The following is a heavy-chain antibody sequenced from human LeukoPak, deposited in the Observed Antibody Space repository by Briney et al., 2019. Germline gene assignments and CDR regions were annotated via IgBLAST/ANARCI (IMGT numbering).Heavy chain of an antibody. Sequence: GGSLRLSCAASGFTFGSYWMTWVRQAPGKGLEWVASINQDGSEKQFVDSVKGRFTISRDNAENSVYLQMSSLRAEDTAVYYCARDLGLSVGVTPFASWGRGTLVTVSS. CDR1: GFTFGSYW. CDR3: ARDLGLSVGVTPFAS. D-gene: IGHD1-26*01. V-gene: IGHV3-7*03. CDR2: INQDGSEK. J-gene: IGHJ4*02.